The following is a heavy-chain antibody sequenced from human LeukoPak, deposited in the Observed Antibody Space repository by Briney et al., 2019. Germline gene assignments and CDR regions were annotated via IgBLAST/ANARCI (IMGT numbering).Heavy chain of an antibody. D-gene: IGHD6-19*01. Sequence: SVKVSCKASGGTFSSYAISWVRQAPGQGLEWMGGIIPIFGTANYAQKFQGRVTTTADESTSTAYMELSSLRSEDTAVYYCARVRGIAVAGYFDYWGQGTLVTVSS. CDR3: ARVRGIAVAGYFDY. J-gene: IGHJ4*02. CDR1: GGTFSSYA. CDR2: IIPIFGTA. V-gene: IGHV1-69*13.